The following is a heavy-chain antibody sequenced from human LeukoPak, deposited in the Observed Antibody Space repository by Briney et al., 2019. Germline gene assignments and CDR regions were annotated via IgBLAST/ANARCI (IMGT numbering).Heavy chain of an antibody. V-gene: IGHV4-39*02. D-gene: IGHD6-19*01. CDR2: IYYSGNT. CDR3: ATPPPRRQWLKGGDAFDI. Sequence: PSETLSLTCTVSGGSVSSSDYYWGWIRQPPGKGLEWVGSIYYSGNTYYNPSLKSRVTISVDTSKNHFSLKLSSVTAADTAVYYCATPPPRRQWLKGGDAFDIWGQGTMVTVSP. CDR1: GGSVSSSDYY. J-gene: IGHJ3*02.